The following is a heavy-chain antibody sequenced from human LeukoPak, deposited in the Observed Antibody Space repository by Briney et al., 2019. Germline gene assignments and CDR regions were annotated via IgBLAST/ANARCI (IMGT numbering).Heavy chain of an antibody. V-gene: IGHV6-1*01. CDR3: ARDVNAALVD. Sequence: SQTLALTCAISGDSVSSNIAAWTWIRQSPSRGPEWLGRTYYRSKWYNGYAESVKSRVIINPDTSKNQFSLQPNSVTPEDTALYYCARDVNAALVDWGQGTLVTVSS. D-gene: IGHD2-8*02. CDR2: TYYRSKWYN. CDR1: GDSVSSNIAA. J-gene: IGHJ4*02.